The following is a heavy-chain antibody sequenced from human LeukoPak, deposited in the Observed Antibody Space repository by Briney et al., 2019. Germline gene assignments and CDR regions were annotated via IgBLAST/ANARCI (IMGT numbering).Heavy chain of an antibody. V-gene: IGHV3-23*01. CDR2: ISGSGGST. Sequence: GGSLRLSCAASGFNFSSYAMSWVRQAPGKGLEWVSGISGSGGSTYYADPEKGRFTISRDNSKNTLYLQMNSLRAEDTAVYYCAKPYYYDSSGYSNWGPGTLVTVSS. CDR1: GFNFSSYA. J-gene: IGHJ4*02. D-gene: IGHD3-22*01. CDR3: AKPYYYDSSGYSN.